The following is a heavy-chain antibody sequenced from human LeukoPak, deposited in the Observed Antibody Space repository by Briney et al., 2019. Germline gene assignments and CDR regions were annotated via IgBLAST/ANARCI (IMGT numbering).Heavy chain of an antibody. V-gene: IGHV1-18*01. CDR1: GYTFTSYG. CDR3: ARDARGIAVAVKGRWFDP. CDR2: ISAYNGNT. J-gene: IGHJ5*02. Sequence: GASVKVSCKASGYTFTSYGISWVRQAPGQGLEWMGWISAYNGNTNYAQKLQGRVTMTTDTSTSTAYMELRSLRSDDTAVYYCARDARGIAVAVKGRWFDPWGQGTLVTVSS. D-gene: IGHD6-19*01.